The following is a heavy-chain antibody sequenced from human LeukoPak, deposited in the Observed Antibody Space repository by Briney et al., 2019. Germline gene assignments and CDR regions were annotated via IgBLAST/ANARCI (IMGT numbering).Heavy chain of an antibody. V-gene: IGHV3-23*01. D-gene: IGHD3-10*01. CDR2: ISASGGST. J-gene: IGHJ4*02. CDR3: AKDVYGSGSYFGYFDY. CDR1: AFTFSSYA. Sequence: GGSLSLSCAASAFTFSSYAMSWVRQAPGKGLEWVSAISASGGSTYYTDSVKGRFTISRDNSKNTLYMQINSLRAEDTAVYYCAKDVYGSGSYFGYFDYWGQGTLVTVSS.